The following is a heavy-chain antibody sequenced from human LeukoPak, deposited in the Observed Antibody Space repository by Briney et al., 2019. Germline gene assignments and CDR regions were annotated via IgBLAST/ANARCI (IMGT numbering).Heavy chain of an antibody. CDR2: INHSGST. J-gene: IGHJ6*03. CDR1: GGSFSGYY. Sequence: SETLSLTCAVYGGSFSGYYWSWIRQPPGKGPEWIGEINHSGSTNYNPSLKSRVTISVDTSKNQFSLKLSSVTAADTAVYYCARIPKNRITIFGVVPQTHMDVWGKGTTVTVSS. V-gene: IGHV4-34*01. D-gene: IGHD3-3*01. CDR3: ARIPKNRITIFGVVPQTHMDV.